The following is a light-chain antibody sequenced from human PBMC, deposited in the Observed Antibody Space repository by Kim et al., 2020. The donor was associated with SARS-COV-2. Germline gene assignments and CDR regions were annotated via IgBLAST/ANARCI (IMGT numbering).Light chain of an antibody. CDR3: CSYAGSFSWV. Sequence: GQSVTISCTGTSSDVSGYGLVSWYQQFPGKAPKLIIYDVYNRPSAVPDRFSGSKSGNTASLTISGLQTEDEADYYCCSYAGSFSWVFGGGTKVTVL. V-gene: IGLV2-11*01. CDR1: SSDVSGYGL. CDR2: DVY. J-gene: IGLJ3*02.